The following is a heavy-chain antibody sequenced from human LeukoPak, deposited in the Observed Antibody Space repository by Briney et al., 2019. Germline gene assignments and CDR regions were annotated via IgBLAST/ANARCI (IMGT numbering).Heavy chain of an antibody. Sequence: SETLSLTCAVYGGSFSGYYWSWIRQPPGKGLEWIGEINHSGSTNYNPSLESRVTISVDTSKNQFSLKLSSVTAADTAVYYCARGRQLLWLGELFGYWGQGTLVTVSS. V-gene: IGHV4-34*01. CDR2: INHSGST. J-gene: IGHJ4*02. D-gene: IGHD3-10*01. CDR3: ARGRQLLWLGELFGY. CDR1: GGSFSGYY.